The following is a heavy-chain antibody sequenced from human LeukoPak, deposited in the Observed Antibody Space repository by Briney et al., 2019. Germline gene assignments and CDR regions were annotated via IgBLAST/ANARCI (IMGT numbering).Heavy chain of an antibody. V-gene: IGHV3-30*02. CDR1: GFTFSSYG. CDR3: AKDRLKYCTNGVCLVDY. J-gene: IGHJ4*02. D-gene: IGHD2-8*01. CDR2: IRYDGSNK. Sequence: GGSLRLSCAASGFTFSSYGMHWVRQAPGKGLEWVAFIRYDGSNKYYADSVKGRFTISRDNSKNTLYLQMNSLRAEDTAVYYCAKDRLKYCTNGVCLVDYWGQGTLVTVSS.